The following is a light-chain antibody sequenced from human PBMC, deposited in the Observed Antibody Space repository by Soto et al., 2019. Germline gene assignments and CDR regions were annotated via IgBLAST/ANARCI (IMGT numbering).Light chain of an antibody. V-gene: IGKV2-30*01. CDR1: QSLVFSDGNSY. Sequence: DVVMTQSPLSLPVALGQPAAISCRSSQSLVFSDGNSYLNWFQQRPGQSPRRLIYKASNRDPGVPDRCSGSGSGTDFTLKITRVEAEDVGVYYCMQGTHWPWTFGQGTKVEIK. CDR3: MQGTHWPWT. J-gene: IGKJ1*01. CDR2: KAS.